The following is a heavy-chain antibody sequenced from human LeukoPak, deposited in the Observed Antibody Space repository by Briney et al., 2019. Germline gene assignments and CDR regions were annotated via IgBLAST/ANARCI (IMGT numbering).Heavy chain of an antibody. J-gene: IGHJ4*02. CDR3: ATETIGRHYDY. V-gene: IGHV3-21*01. CDR1: GFTFSSYA. D-gene: IGHD1-14*01. CDR2: IGPTGTDR. Sequence: GGSLRLSCAASGFTFSSYAMSWFRQAPGKGLEWVSSIGPTGTDRYYADSVRGRFTISRDNAKNSMYLQMDSLRDEDTAVYYCATETIGRHYDYWGQGTLLTVSS.